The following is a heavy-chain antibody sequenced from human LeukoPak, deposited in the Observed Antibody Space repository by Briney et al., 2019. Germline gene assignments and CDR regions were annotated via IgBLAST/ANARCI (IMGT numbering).Heavy chain of an antibody. CDR2: MYTGGTT. D-gene: IGHD2-21*02. J-gene: IGHJ5*02. CDR1: GFSVSGTH. CDR3: AKDEVTSGGGLAS. V-gene: IGHV3-53*01. Sequence: GGSLRLSCAASGFSVSGTHMSWVRQAPGEGLEWVAAMYTGGTTYYTGAVTGRFTVSRDTSRNILFLHMDSLRAEDTAVYYCAKDEVTSGGGLASWGQGTLVIVSS.